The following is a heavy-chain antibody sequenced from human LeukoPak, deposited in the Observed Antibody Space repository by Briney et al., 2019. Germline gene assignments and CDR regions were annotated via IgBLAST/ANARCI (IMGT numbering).Heavy chain of an antibody. CDR3: AREGSIAAAGTFVYYYYGMDV. CDR1: GDSMSSYY. J-gene: IGHJ6*02. D-gene: IGHD6-13*01. CDR2: IHYSGST. Sequence: PSETLSLTCTVSGDSMSSYYWSWIRQPPGKGLDWIGYIHYSGSTNYNPSLKSRVTISVDTSKNQFSLKLNSVTAADTAVYYCAREGSIAAAGTFVYYYYGMDVWGQGTTVTVSS. V-gene: IGHV4-59*01.